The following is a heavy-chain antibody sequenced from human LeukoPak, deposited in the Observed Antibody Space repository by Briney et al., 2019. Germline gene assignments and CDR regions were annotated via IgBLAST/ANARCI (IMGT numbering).Heavy chain of an antibody. CDR1: GYTFTGYY. J-gene: IGHJ4*02. D-gene: IGHD3-22*01. Sequence: ALVKVSCKASGYTFTGYYMHSVRQAPGQGLEWMGRINPNSGGTNYAQKFQGRVTMTRDTSISTAYMELSRLRSDDRAVYYCARGEYYYDSRFDYWGQGTLVTVSS. CDR3: ARGEYYYDSRFDY. V-gene: IGHV1-2*06. CDR2: INPNSGGT.